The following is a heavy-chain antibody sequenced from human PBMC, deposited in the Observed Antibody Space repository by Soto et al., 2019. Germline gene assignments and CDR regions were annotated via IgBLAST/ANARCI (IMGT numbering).Heavy chain of an antibody. Sequence: GESLKISCKGSGYSFTSYWIGWVRQMPGKGLEWMGIIYPGDSYTRYSPSFQGQVTISADKSISTAYLQWSILKASDTAMYYCARPHSYDFWSGYYLYAFDIWGQGTMVTVSS. CDR1: GYSFTSYW. CDR2: IYPGDSYT. J-gene: IGHJ3*02. D-gene: IGHD3-3*01. CDR3: ARPHSYDFWSGYYLYAFDI. V-gene: IGHV5-51*01.